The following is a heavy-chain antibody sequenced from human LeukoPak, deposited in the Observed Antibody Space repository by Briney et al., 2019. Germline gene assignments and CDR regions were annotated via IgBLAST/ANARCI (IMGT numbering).Heavy chain of an antibody. V-gene: IGHV4-39*07. J-gene: IGHJ6*03. D-gene: IGHD2-15*01. CDR2: IYYSGST. CDR1: GGSISSSSYY. CDR3: ARAVIRDSSGGSHYYYMDV. Sequence: TSETLSLTCTVSGGSISSSSYYWGWIRQPPGKGLEWIGSIYYSGSTYYNPSLKSRVTISVDTSKNQFSLKLSSVTATDRAVYYCARAVIRDSSGGSHYYYMDVWGKGTTVIVSS.